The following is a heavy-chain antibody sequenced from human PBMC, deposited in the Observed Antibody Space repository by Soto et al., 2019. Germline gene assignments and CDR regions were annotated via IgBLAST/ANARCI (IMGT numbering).Heavy chain of an antibody. CDR2: INHSGRV. Sequence: SETLSLTCAVYGGSFSGHSWTWIRQSPGNGLEWIGDINHSGRVNYSPSLKSRVTISLDTSKNQFSLTLSAVTAADTAMYYCSTRAYDTNGYYRFDPWGQGTLVTVSS. V-gene: IGHV4-34*01. CDR3: STRAYDTNGYYRFDP. D-gene: IGHD3-22*01. J-gene: IGHJ5*01. CDR1: GGSFSGHS.